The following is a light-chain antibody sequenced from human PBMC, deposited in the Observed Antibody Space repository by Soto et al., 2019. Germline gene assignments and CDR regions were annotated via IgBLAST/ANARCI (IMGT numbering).Light chain of an antibody. Sequence: EIVMTQSPATLSVSPGERAILSCRASQSISINLAWYQQKPGQAPRLLIYAASNRATGVPARFSGSWSGTEFTLTISSLQSEDFAVYYCQQYNSWIPFGPGTRLEIX. J-gene: IGKJ5*01. CDR3: QQYNSWIP. CDR1: QSISIN. V-gene: IGKV3-15*01. CDR2: AAS.